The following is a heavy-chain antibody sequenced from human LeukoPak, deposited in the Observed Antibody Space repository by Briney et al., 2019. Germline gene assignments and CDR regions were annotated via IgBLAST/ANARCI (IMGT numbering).Heavy chain of an antibody. CDR3: ARGGGITMVRGVINHFDY. D-gene: IGHD3-10*01. V-gene: IGHV1-2*02. Sequence: ASVKVSCKASGYTFTGYYMHWVRQAPGQGLEWMGWINPNSGGTNYAQKFQGRVTMTRDTSISTAYMELSRLRSDDTAVYYCARGGGITMVRGVINHFDYWGQGTLVTVSS. J-gene: IGHJ4*02. CDR2: INPNSGGT. CDR1: GYTFTGYY.